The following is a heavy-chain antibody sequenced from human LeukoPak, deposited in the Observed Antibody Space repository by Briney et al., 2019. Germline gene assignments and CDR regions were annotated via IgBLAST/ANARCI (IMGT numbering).Heavy chain of an antibody. V-gene: IGHV1-69*06. D-gene: IGHD3-22*01. CDR1: GYTFTSYA. CDR2: IIPIFGTA. CDR3: ARVGSYDSSGYPPFDY. J-gene: IGHJ4*02. Sequence: ASVKVSCKASGYTFTSYAMNWVRQAPGQGLECMGGIIPIFGTANYAQKFQGRVTITADKSTSTAYMELSSLRSEDTAVYYCARVGSYDSSGYPPFDYWGQGTLVTVSS.